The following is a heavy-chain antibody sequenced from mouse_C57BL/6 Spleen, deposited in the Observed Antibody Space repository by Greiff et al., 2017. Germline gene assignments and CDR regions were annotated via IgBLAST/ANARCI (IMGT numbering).Heavy chain of an antibody. Sequence: QVQLQQPGAELVRPGSSVKLSCKASGYTFTSYWMHWVKQRPIQGLEWIGNIDPSDSETHYNQKFKDKATLTVDKSSSTAYMQLSSLTSEDSAVYYCARRTYDRWFAYWGQGTLVTVSA. CDR3: ARRTYDRWFAY. CDR2: IDPSDSET. J-gene: IGHJ3*01. CDR1: GYTFTSYW. V-gene: IGHV1-52*01. D-gene: IGHD2-3*01.